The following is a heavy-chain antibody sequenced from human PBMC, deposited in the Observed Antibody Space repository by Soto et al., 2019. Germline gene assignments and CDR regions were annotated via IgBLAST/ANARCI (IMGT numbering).Heavy chain of an antibody. D-gene: IGHD2-15*01. J-gene: IGHJ6*02. Sequence: GESLKISCKGSGYSFTSYLISWVRQMPVKGLEWMGRIDPSDSYTNYSPSFQGHVTISADKSISTAYLQWSSLKASDTAMYYCARSISVVVVAATDYGMDVWGQGTTVTVYS. CDR2: IDPSDSYT. CDR3: ARSISVVVVAATDYGMDV. V-gene: IGHV5-10-1*01. CDR1: GYSFTSYL.